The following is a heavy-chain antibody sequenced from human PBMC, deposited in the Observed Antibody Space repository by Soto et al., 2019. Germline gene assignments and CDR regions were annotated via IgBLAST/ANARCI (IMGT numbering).Heavy chain of an antibody. D-gene: IGHD6-6*01. CDR2: ISWNSGTI. J-gene: IGHJ6*03. V-gene: IGHV3-9*01. CDR3: AKSLDYSSSSYYYYYMDV. CDR1: GFTFDDSA. Sequence: EVQVVESGGGLVQPGRSLRLSCTASGFTFDDSAMHWVRQAPGKGLEWVSGISWNSGTIGYADSVKGRFTISRDNAQNSLYLQMNSLRAEDTALYYCAKSLDYSSSSYYYYYMDVWGKGTTVTVSS.